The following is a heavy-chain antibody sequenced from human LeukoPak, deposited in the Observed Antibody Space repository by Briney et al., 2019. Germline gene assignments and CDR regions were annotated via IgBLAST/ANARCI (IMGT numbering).Heavy chain of an antibody. CDR1: GGSFSGYY. CDR3: ARSRRQLVTRSQRYYFDS. V-gene: IGHV4-34*01. J-gene: IGHJ4*02. D-gene: IGHD6-13*01. Sequence: PSETLSLTCAVYGGSFSGYYWSWIRQPPGKGLEWIGEINHSGSTNYNPSLKSRVTISVDTSKNQFSLKLSSVTAADTAVYYCARSRRQLVTRSQRYYFDSWGQGTLVTVSS. CDR2: INHSGST.